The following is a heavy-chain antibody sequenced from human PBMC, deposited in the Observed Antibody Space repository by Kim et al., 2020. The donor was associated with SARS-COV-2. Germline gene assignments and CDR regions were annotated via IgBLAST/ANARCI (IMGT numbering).Heavy chain of an antibody. Sequence: SETLSLTCSVSGGHINTSHYYWAWIRQPPGKGLEWIGTIYHRGSTYYNPSLKSRVTISVDTSRNQFSLNLAPVTAADAAVYYCARRSEAGGYFDYLGKG. CDR3: ARRSEAGGYFDY. CDR1: GGHINTSHYY. V-gene: IGHV4-39*01. CDR2: IYHRGST. D-gene: IGHD2-15*01. J-gene: IGHJ4*02.